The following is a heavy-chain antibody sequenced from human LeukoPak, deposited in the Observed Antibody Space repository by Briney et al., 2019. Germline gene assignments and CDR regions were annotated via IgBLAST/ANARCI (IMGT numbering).Heavy chain of an antibody. J-gene: IGHJ1*01. CDR2: IYYIGST. CDR1: GGSISPNY. Sequence: PSETLSLTCTVSGGSISPNYWTWIRQSPGKGLEWIGYIYYIGSTNYNPSLKSRVTISVDTSKNQFSLKLSSVTAADTAVYYCARIGGSWFFQHWGQGTLVTVSS. V-gene: IGHV4-59*01. D-gene: IGHD6-13*01. CDR3: ARIGGSWFFQH.